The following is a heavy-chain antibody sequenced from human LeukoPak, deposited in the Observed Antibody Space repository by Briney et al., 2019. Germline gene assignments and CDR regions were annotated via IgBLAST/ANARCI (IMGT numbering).Heavy chain of an antibody. CDR3: ARDLQGVSGSFGYYFDY. Sequence: GGSLRLSCAASGFTFSDYYMSWIRQAQGKGLEWISYISTSSSYTTYADSVKGRFAISRDNAKNSLYLQMNSLRVEDTAVYYCARDLQGVSGSFGYYFDYWGQGTLVSVSS. CDR1: GFTFSDYY. D-gene: IGHD3-10*01. J-gene: IGHJ4*02. V-gene: IGHV3-11*05. CDR2: ISTSSSYT.